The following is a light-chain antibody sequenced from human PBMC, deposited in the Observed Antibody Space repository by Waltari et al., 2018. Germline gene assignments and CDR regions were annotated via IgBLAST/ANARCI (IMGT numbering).Light chain of an antibody. CDR2: WAS. CDR3: QQCYTFPYT. V-gene: IGKV4-1*01. Sequence: DIVLTQSPDSLAVSLGERATINCKSSQSVLSRSNNKNYLGYYQQKPVQPPKLLITWASTRESGVPDRFSGSGSGTDFTLTISGLQAEDVAVYFCQQCYTFPYTFGQGTQLEIK. CDR1: QSVLSRSNNKNY. J-gene: IGKJ2*01.